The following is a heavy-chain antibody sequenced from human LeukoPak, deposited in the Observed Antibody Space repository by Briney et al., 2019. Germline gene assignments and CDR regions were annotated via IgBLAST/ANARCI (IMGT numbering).Heavy chain of an antibody. CDR1: GFTFTCSA. D-gene: IGHD6-13*01. Sequence: SVNVSCKASGFTFTCSAVQWVRQARGQRLEWIGWIVVGSGNTNYAQKFQERVTITRDMSTSTAYMELSSLRSEDTAVYYCAAGRWYEFDYWGQGTLVTVSS. V-gene: IGHV1-58*01. J-gene: IGHJ4*02. CDR2: IVVGSGNT. CDR3: AAGRWYEFDY.